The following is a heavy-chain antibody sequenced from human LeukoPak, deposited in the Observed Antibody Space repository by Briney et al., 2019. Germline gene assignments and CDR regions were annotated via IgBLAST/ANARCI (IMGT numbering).Heavy chain of an antibody. CDR1: GFTFSSYW. J-gene: IGHJ4*02. CDR3: ARDQGVGHYLDS. CDR2: INSDGSST. V-gene: IGHV3-74*01. Sequence: GGSLRLSCAASGFTFSSYWMHWVRQAPGKGLVWVSRINSDGSSTRYADSVKGRFTISRDNARNTLFLQMDSLKAEDTAVYYCARDQGVGHYLDSWGQGTLVTVSS. D-gene: IGHD3-10*01.